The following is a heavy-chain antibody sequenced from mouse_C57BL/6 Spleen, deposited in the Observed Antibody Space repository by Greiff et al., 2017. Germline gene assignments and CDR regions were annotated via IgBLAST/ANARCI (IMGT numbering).Heavy chain of an antibody. CDR3: ARQDYSNPMGYAMSY. J-gene: IGHJ4*01. CDR1: VYTFTSYW. Sequence: QVQLQQPGAELVRPVTSVKLSCKASVYTFTSYWMHWVKQRPGQCLEWIGVIDPSDSYTNYNQKFKGKATLTVDTSSSTAYMQLSSLTSEDSAVYYRARQDYSNPMGYAMSYWRQGRSVTKSS. CDR2: IDPSDSYT. V-gene: IGHV1-59*01. D-gene: IGHD2-5*01.